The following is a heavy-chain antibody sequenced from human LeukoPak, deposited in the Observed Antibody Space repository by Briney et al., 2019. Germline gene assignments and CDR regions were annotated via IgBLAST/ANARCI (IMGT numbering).Heavy chain of an antibody. Sequence: SGTLSLTCTVSGGSISTYYWSWIRQPPGKGLEWIGYIYGSGTTNYNPSVKSRVTISVDMSKTQLSLKLSSVTAADTAVYYCATWVTSGYYALDVWGQGTTVIVSS. CDR3: ATWVTSGYYALDV. V-gene: IGHV4-59*01. D-gene: IGHD2-21*02. CDR1: GGSISTYY. J-gene: IGHJ6*02. CDR2: IYGSGTT.